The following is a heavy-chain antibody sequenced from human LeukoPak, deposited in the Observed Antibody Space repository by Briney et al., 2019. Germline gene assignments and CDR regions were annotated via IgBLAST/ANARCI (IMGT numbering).Heavy chain of an antibody. D-gene: IGHD4-17*01. CDR2: VSSDGSRT. Sequence: GGSLRLSCAASGFSFSDHWMHWVRQAPGKGLEWVSRVSSDGSRTYYSDSVEGRFTISRDNAKKALYLQLNSLRAEGTAVYYCARELYGDYGADYWGQGTLVTVSS. V-gene: IGHV3-74*01. CDR3: ARELYGDYGADY. CDR1: GFSFSDHW. J-gene: IGHJ4*02.